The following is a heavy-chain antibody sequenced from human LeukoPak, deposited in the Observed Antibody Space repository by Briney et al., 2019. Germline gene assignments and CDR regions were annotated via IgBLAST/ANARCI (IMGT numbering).Heavy chain of an antibody. J-gene: IGHJ4*02. V-gene: IGHV4-39*01. CDR3: ARHGYGTFDY. Sequence: PSETLSLTCTVSGDSINTKSYYWGWIRQPPGKGLEWIGSIYYSGNTYYNPSLKSRVTLSIDTSKNQFSLRLSSVTAADTAVYYCARHGYGTFDYWGQGTLVTVSS. CDR1: GDSINTKSYY. CDR2: IYYSGNT. D-gene: IGHD5-18*01.